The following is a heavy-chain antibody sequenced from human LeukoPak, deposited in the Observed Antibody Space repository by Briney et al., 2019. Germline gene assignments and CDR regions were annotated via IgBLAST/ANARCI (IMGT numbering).Heavy chain of an antibody. J-gene: IGHJ4*02. D-gene: IGHD5-12*01. CDR3: ARGIGSGYARNY. CDR1: GYTFTSYD. V-gene: IGHV1-8*01. CDR2: MNPNSGNT. Sequence: GASVKVSCKASGYTFTSYDINWVRQATGQGLEWMGGMNPNSGNTGYAQKFQGRVTMTRSTSISTAYMELSSLRSEDTAVYYCARGIGSGYARNYWGQGTLVTVSS.